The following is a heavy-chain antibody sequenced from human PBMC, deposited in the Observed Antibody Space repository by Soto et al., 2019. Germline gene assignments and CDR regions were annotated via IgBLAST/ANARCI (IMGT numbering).Heavy chain of an antibody. Sequence: ASVKVSCKASGYTFTSYAMHWVRQAPGQRLEWMGWINAGNGNTKYSQKFQGRVTITRDTSASTAYMELSSVTAADTAVYYCASLGASKIRGVINNWFDPWGQGTLVTVSS. V-gene: IGHV1-3*01. D-gene: IGHD3-10*01. CDR2: INAGNGNT. CDR1: GYTFTSYA. CDR3: ASLGASKIRGVINNWFDP. J-gene: IGHJ5*02.